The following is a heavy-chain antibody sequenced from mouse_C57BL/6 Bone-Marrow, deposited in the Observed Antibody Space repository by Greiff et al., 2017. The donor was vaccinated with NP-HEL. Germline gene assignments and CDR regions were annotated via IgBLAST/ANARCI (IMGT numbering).Heavy chain of an antibody. CDR3: ARAPHYYSRSYYAMDY. CDR2: IYPGGGNT. V-gene: IGHV1-84*01. Sequence: VQRVESGPELVKPGASVKLSCTASGYTFTDYYINWVKQRPGQGLEWIGWIYPGGGNTTYNEKFKGQVTLTVDNSSSTAYMQLSSLTAEDTAVYFCARAPHYYSRSYYAMDYWGQGTSVTVSA. J-gene: IGHJ4*01. CDR1: GYTFTDYY. D-gene: IGHD1-1*01.